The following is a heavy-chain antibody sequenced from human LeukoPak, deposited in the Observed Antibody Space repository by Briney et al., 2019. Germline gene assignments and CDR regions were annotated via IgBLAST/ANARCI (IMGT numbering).Heavy chain of an antibody. CDR2: IYSGGST. Sequence: GGSLRLSCAASGFTVSSNYMSLVRQAPGKGLEWVSVIYSGGSTYYADSVKGRFTISRDNSKNTLYLQMNSLRAEDTAVYYCAREANARFDYWGQGTLVTVSS. D-gene: IGHD1-1*01. V-gene: IGHV3-66*01. J-gene: IGHJ4*02. CDR3: AREANARFDY. CDR1: GFTVSSNY.